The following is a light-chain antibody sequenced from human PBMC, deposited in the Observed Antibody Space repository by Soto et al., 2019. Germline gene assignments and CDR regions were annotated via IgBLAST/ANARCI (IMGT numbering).Light chain of an antibody. CDR1: QSVSRY. CDR2: DAS. J-gene: IGKJ4*01. V-gene: IGKV3-11*01. CDR3: QQRELT. Sequence: EIVLTQSPATLSFSPGERATLSCRASQSVSRYLAWYQQKPGQAPRLLIYDASNRATGIPARFSGSGSGTDFTLTISSLEPEDFAVYYCQQRELTFGGGTKVEIK.